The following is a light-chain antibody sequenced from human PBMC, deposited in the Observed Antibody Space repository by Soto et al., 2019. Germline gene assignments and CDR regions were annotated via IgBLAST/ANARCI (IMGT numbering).Light chain of an antibody. V-gene: IGLV1-40*01. CDR3: QSYDSSLSGSWV. Sequence: QSVLTQPPSVSGAPGQTVTISCTGSSSNIGTPFNVHWYQQVPGSAPKLLISGNNKRPSGVPDRFSGSKSGTSASLAITGLQAEDEADYYCQSYDSSLSGSWVFGGGTKVTVL. CDR1: SSNIGTPFN. CDR2: GNN. J-gene: IGLJ3*02.